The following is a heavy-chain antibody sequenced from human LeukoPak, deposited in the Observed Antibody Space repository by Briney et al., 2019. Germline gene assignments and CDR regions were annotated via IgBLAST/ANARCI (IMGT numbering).Heavy chain of an antibody. CDR3: AKWARWLQPGPFDY. D-gene: IGHD5-24*01. Sequence: PGGSLRLSCAASGFTFSNSWMTWVRQAPGKGLEWVSAISGSGGSTYYADSVKGRFTISRDNSKNTLYLQMNSLRAEDTAVYYCAKWARWLQPGPFDYWGQGTLVTVSS. CDR2: ISGSGGST. J-gene: IGHJ4*02. CDR1: GFTFSNSW. V-gene: IGHV3-23*01.